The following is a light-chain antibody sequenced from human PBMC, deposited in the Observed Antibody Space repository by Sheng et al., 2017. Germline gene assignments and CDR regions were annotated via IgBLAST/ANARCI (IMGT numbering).Light chain of an antibody. J-gene: IGKJ2*01. CDR3: QYGTSPTYT. V-gene: IGKV3-20*01. CDR2: GAS. Sequence: VVLSQSPGTLSLSPGERVTLSCGASQSLSSSYVAWYQQKPGQAPRLLIYGASSRASGIPDRFSGSGSGTDFTLSISRLEPDDIGVYYCQYGTSPTYTFGQGTKLE. CDR1: QSLSSSY.